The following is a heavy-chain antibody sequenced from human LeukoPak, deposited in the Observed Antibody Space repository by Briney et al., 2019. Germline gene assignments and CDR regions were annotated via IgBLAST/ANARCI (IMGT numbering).Heavy chain of an antibody. D-gene: IGHD6-19*01. CDR2: INPNSGGT. CDR1: GYTFTGSY. Sequence: GASVKVSCKASGYTFTGSYLHWVRQDPGQGLEWMGWINPNSGGTNYAQKFQGRVTMTRDTSISTAYMELSRLTSDDTAVYYCARQYSSGWCYDYWGQGTLVTVSS. J-gene: IGHJ4*02. CDR3: ARQYSSGWCYDY. V-gene: IGHV1-2*02.